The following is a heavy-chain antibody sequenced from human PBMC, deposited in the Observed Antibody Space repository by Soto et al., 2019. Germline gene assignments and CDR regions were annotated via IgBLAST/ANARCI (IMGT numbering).Heavy chain of an antibody. Sequence: ASVKVSCKASGYTFTGYYMHWVRQAPGQGLGWMGWINPNSGGTNYAQKFQGRVTMTRDTSISTAYMELSRLRSDDTAVYYCARGIPLHYFVVVVAAAQDYYYGMDVWGQGTTVTVSS. V-gene: IGHV1-2*02. CDR3: ARGIPLHYFVVVVAAAQDYYYGMDV. CDR1: GYTFTGYY. J-gene: IGHJ6*02. D-gene: IGHD2-15*01. CDR2: INPNSGGT.